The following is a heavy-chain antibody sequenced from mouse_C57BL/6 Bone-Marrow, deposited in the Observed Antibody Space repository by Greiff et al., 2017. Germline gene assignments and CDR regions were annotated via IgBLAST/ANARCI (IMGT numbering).Heavy chain of an antibody. D-gene: IGHD2-4*01. J-gene: IGHJ4*01. V-gene: IGHV2-5*01. CDR1: GFSLTSYG. CDR3: AKIDYDAVGYAMDY. CDR2: IWRGGST. Sequence: VNVVESGPGLVQPSQSLSITCTVSGFSLTSYGVHWVRQSPGKGLEWLGVIWRGGSTDYNAAFMSRLSITKDNSKGQVFFKMNSLQADDTAIYYCAKIDYDAVGYAMDYWGQGTSVTVSS.